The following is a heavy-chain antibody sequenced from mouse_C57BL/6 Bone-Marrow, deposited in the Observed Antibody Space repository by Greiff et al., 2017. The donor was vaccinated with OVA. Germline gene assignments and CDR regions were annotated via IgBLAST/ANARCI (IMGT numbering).Heavy chain of an antibody. CDR2: ISSGSSTI. CDR3: ARRDYSNFYWYFDV. V-gene: IGHV5-17*01. D-gene: IGHD2-5*01. CDR1: GFTFSDYG. Sequence: EVQGVESGGGLVKPGGSLKLSCAASGFTFSDYGMHWVRQAPEQGLEWVAYISSGSSTIYYADTVKGRFTISRDNAKITLFLQMTSLRSEDTAMYYCARRDYSNFYWYFDVWGTGTTVTVSS. J-gene: IGHJ1*03.